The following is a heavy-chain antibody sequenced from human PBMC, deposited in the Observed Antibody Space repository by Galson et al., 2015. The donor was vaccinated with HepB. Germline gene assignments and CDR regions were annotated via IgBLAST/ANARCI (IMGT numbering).Heavy chain of an antibody. Sequence: ISYDGTNKDYADYVKGRFTVSRDNSHNTLYLQMNNLRAEDTAIYFCARDIEQWLEPTAFDYWGQGTLVTVS. J-gene: IGHJ4*02. D-gene: IGHD6-19*01. V-gene: IGHV3-30*14. CDR2: ISYDGTNK. CDR3: ARDIEQWLEPTAFDY.